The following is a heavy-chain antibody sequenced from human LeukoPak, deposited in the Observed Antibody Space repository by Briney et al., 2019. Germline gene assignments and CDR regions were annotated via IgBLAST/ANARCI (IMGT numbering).Heavy chain of an antibody. D-gene: IGHD3-22*01. CDR1: GYTFTSYD. CDR2: MNPNSGNT. CDR3: ARSGDSSGYFDY. Sequence: ASVKVSCKASGYTFTSYDINWVRQATGQGLEWMGWMNPNSGNTGYAQKFQGRVTMTRNTSISTAYMELSSLRSGDTAVYYCARSGDSSGYFDYWGQGTLVTVSS. J-gene: IGHJ4*02. V-gene: IGHV1-8*01.